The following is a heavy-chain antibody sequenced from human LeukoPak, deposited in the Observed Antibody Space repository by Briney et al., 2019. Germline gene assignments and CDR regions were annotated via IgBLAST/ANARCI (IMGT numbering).Heavy chain of an antibody. CDR1: GFTFGDYA. CDR2: IRSKAYGGTT. Sequence: PGGSLRLSCTASGFTFGDYAMSWFRQAPGKGLKWVGFIRSKAYGGTTEYAASVKGRFTISRDDSKSIAYLQMNSLKTEDTAVYYCTRAHRPYYYYMDVWGKGTTVTVSS. CDR3: TRAHRPYYYYMDV. V-gene: IGHV3-49*03. J-gene: IGHJ6*03.